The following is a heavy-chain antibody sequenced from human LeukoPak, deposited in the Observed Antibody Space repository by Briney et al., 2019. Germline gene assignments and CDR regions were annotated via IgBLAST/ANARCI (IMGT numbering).Heavy chain of an antibody. CDR3: ARVGIAVAVYYFDY. Sequence: ASVKVSYKASGYTFTGYYMHWVRQAPGQGLEWMGWINPNSGGTNYAQKFQGRVTMTRDTSISTAYMELSRLRSDDTAVYYCARVGIAVAVYYFDYWGQGTLVTVSS. CDR2: INPNSGGT. D-gene: IGHD6-19*01. CDR1: GYTFTGYY. V-gene: IGHV1-2*02. J-gene: IGHJ4*02.